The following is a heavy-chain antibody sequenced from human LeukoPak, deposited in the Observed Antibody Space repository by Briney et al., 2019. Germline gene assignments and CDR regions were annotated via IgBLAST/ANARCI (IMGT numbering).Heavy chain of an antibody. Sequence: PGGSLRLSCAASGFTVSSNYMSWVRQAPGKGLEWVSVIYSGGSTYYADSVKGRFSISRDNSKNTLYLQMNSLRAEDTAVYYCARDGKVGPIDYWGQGTLVTVSS. CDR1: GFTVSSNY. D-gene: IGHD1-26*01. V-gene: IGHV3-53*01. CDR3: ARDGKVGPIDY. J-gene: IGHJ4*02. CDR2: IYSGGST.